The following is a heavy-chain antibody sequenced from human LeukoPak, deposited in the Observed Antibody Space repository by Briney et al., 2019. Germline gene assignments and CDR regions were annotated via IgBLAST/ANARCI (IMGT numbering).Heavy chain of an antibody. CDR3: AKADRIAVAYIDY. Sequence: GGSLRLSCAASGFTFSSYAMSWVRQAPGKGLEWVSAISGSGGSTYYADSVKGRFTISRDNSKNTLYLQMNSLRVEDTAVYYCAKADRIAVAYIDYWGQGTLVTVSS. V-gene: IGHV3-23*01. D-gene: IGHD6-19*01. CDR1: GFTFSSYA. CDR2: ISGSGGST. J-gene: IGHJ4*02.